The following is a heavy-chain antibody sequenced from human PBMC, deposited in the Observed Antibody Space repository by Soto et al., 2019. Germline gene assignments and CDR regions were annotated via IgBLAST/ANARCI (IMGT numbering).Heavy chain of an antibody. J-gene: IGHJ4*02. CDR3: ATLPGTDFDY. D-gene: IGHD3-10*01. CDR1: GYSFIGYY. Sequence: ASVKVSCKASGYSFIGYYIHWVRQAPGQGLEWMGWINPNKGDTNFAQKFQGRVTLTRDTSISTAYMELSSLKSDDTAVYYCATLPGTDFDYWGQGTLVRVSA. CDR2: INPNKGDT. V-gene: IGHV1-2*02.